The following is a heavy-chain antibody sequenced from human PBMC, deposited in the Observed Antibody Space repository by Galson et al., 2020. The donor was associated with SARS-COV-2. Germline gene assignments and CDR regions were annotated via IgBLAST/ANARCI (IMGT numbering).Heavy chain of an antibody. J-gene: IGHJ4*02. V-gene: IGHV3-13*01. D-gene: IGHD6-6*01. CDR2: IGSTGDT. CDR1: GFTFTTHD. Sequence: GESLKISCTTSGFTFTTHDIHWVRQSTGKGLEWVSTIGSTGDTKYSVSVKGRFTLSRGNAKNSFYLQMNSLRDGDTAMYYCGVSGGSSPGYWGQGTLVTVSS. CDR3: GVSGGSSPGY.